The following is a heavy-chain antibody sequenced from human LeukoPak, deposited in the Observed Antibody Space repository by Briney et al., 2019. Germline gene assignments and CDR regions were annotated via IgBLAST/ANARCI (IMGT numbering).Heavy chain of an antibody. Sequence: SVKVSCKASAGTFSSYTISWVRQAPRQGLEWMGRISPIPGIANYAQKCQGRVTITADKSTSTVYMELSSLRSEDTAVYYCARATVTTYGWFDPWGQGTLVTVSS. V-gene: IGHV1-69*02. CDR3: ARATVTTYGWFDP. CDR2: ISPIPGIA. D-gene: IGHD4-11*01. CDR1: AGTFSSYT. J-gene: IGHJ5*02.